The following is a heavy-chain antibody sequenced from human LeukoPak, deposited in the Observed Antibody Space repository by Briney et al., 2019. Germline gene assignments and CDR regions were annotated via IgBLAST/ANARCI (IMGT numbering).Heavy chain of an antibody. CDR1: GFMFSSYW. CDR2: ISGRGDDT. V-gene: IGHV3-23*01. J-gene: IGHJ4*02. Sequence: GGSLRLSCATSGFMFSSYWMSWVRQAPGKGLEWVSTISGRGDDTHYADSVKGRFTISRDNSKNTLYLQMNRLRAEDTALFYCAKEVEGSGYYHLDKWGQGTLVAVSS. CDR3: AKEVEGSGYYHLDK. D-gene: IGHD3-22*01.